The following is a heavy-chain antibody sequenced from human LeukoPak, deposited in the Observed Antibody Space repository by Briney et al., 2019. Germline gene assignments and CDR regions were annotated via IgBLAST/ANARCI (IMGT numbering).Heavy chain of an antibody. D-gene: IGHD1-26*01. CDR2: INHSGST. Sequence: SETLSLTCAVYGGSFSGYYWSWIRQPPGKGLEWIGEINHSGSTNYNPSLKSRVTISVDTSKNQFSLKLSSVTAADTAVYYCARGQGGSYYRYYYYYMDVWGQGTLVTVSS. CDR1: GGSFSGYY. CDR3: ARGQGGSYYRYYYYYMDV. J-gene: IGHJ6*03. V-gene: IGHV4-34*01.